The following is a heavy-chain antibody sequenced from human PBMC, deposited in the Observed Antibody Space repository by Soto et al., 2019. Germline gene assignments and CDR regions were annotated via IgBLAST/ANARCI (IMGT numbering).Heavy chain of an antibody. CDR2: INNDGSNT. D-gene: IGHD2-8*01. V-gene: IGHV3-74*01. Sequence: RLSCSAPGFTFSSYWMHWVRQAPGKGLVWVSRINNDGSNTNYADSVRGRFTISRDTAKNTLCLQMNSLRAEDTAVYYCARGRGYCTNAVCRNHYFDYWGQGTPVTVSS. J-gene: IGHJ4*02. CDR1: GFTFSSYW. CDR3: ARGRGYCTNAVCRNHYFDY.